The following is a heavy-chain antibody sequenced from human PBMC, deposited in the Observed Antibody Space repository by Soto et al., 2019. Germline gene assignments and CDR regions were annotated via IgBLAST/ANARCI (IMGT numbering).Heavy chain of an antibody. CDR2: ISYDGSNK. CDR1: GFTFSSYA. Sequence: QVQLVESGGGVVQPGRSLRLSCAASGFTFSSYAMHWVRQAPGKGLEWVAVISYDGSNKYYADSVKGRFTISRDNSKKPLYLQMNRLRAEDKAVYYCARDAHYYDSSGYGLVDYWGQGTLVTVSS. J-gene: IGHJ4*02. D-gene: IGHD3-22*01. CDR3: ARDAHYYDSSGYGLVDY. V-gene: IGHV3-30-3*01.